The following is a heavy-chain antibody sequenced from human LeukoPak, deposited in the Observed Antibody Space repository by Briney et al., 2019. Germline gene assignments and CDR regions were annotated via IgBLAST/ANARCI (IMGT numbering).Heavy chain of an antibody. CDR1: GGFFSGYY. CDR2: INHSGST. V-gene: IGHV4-34*01. CDR3: ARGGDDSSGYYLVDY. J-gene: IGHJ4*02. D-gene: IGHD3-22*01. Sequence: PSETLSLTCAVYGGFFSGYYWSWIRQPPGKGLEWIGEINHSGSTNYNPSLKSRVTISVDTSKNQFSLKLSSVTAADTAVYYCARGGDDSSGYYLVDYWGQGTLVTVSS.